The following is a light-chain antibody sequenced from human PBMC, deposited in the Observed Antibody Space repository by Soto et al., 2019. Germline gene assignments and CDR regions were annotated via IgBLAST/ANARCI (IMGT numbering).Light chain of an antibody. CDR1: QSVGRNY. J-gene: IGKJ4*01. Sequence: DIMLTQSPGTLSLSPGERATLSCRASQSVGRNYLAWFQQKPGQAPSILIYDASSSATGIPDRISGSGSGTDFTLTISRLEPEDFAVYYFQQYAASPLNFGGGTKVEIK. CDR2: DAS. V-gene: IGKV3-20*01. CDR3: QQYAASPLN.